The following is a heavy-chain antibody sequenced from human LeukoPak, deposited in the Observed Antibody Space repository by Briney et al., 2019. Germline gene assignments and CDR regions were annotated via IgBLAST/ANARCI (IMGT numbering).Heavy chain of an antibody. J-gene: IGHJ5*02. D-gene: IGHD1-26*01. V-gene: IGHV4-34*01. CDR1: GGSFSGYY. CDR2: INHSGST. CDR3: ARGLSRSGSYAYPTVS. Sequence: SETLSLTCAVYGGSFSGYYWSWIRQPPGKGLEWIGEINHSGSTNYNPSLKSRVTISVDTSKNQFSLKLSPVTAADTAVYYCARGLSRSGSYAYPTVSWGQGTLVTVSS.